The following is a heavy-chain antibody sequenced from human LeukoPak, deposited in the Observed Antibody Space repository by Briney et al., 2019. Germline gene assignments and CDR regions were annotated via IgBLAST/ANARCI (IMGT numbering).Heavy chain of an antibody. Sequence: PSETLSLICNVSRGSVSSYFWNWIRQPAGKRLEWIGRVHASGSTNYSPSLKSRVTISLDKSKNTFSLKLTSVTAADTAVYHCARDADSENGVFGSWGRGIPVIVSS. J-gene: IGHJ2*01. CDR3: ARDADSENGVFGS. D-gene: IGHD2-8*01. V-gene: IGHV4-4*07. CDR1: RGSVSSYF. CDR2: VHASGST.